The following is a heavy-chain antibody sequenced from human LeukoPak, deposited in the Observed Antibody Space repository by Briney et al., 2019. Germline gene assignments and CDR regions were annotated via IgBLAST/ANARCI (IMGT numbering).Heavy chain of an antibody. Sequence: SVKVSCKASGYTFTGYYMHWVRQAPGQRREWMGWINPNRGGTNYAQKFQGRVTMTRDTSISPAYMELSRLRSDDTTVYYCARVSVFKIFGVVGSNWFYHWGQGTLVTVSA. CDR2: INPNRGGT. D-gene: IGHD3-3*01. CDR3: ARVSVFKIFGVVGSNWFYH. J-gene: IGHJ5*02. V-gene: IGHV1-2*02. CDR1: GYTFTGYY.